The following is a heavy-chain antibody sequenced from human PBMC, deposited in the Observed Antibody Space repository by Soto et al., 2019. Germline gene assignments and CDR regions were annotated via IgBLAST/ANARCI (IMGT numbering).Heavy chain of an antibody. CDR1: GGTFSSYA. V-gene: IGHV1-69*13. CDR2: IIPIFGTA. D-gene: IGHD3-22*01. J-gene: IGHJ4*02. CDR3: AKHKSDYYDSSGPRYYFDY. Sequence: SVKVSCKASGGTFSSYAISWVRQAPGQGLEWMGGIIPIFGTANYAQKFQGRVTITADESTSTAYMELSSLRSEDTAVYYCAKHKSDYYDSSGPRYYFDYWGQGTLVTVSS.